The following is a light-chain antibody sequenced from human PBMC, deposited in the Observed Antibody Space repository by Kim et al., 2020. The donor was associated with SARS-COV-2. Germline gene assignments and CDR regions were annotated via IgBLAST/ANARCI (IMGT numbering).Light chain of an antibody. CDR3: SSYTGSNTWV. J-gene: IGLJ3*02. V-gene: IGLV2-14*03. CDR2: DVS. Sequence: GQSITIPCTGTSSDVVGYNYVYWYQQHPGKAPKLMIYDVSKRPSGVSDRFSGSKSGNTASLTISGRQAEDEADYHCSSYTGSNTWVCGGGTQLTVL. CDR1: SSDVVGYNY.